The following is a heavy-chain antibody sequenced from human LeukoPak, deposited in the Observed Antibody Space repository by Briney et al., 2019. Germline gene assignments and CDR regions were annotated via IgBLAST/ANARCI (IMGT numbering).Heavy chain of an antibody. D-gene: IGHD2-8*02. CDR3: AKWNAGHCTGSTCYPFDY. V-gene: IGHV3-23*01. J-gene: IGHJ4*02. CDR2: ISGSDPGT. CDR1: GFTFSTYA. Sequence: GGSLRLSCAASGFTFSTYAMSYVRQVPGKGLEWVSAISGSDPGTYYADSVKGRFTISRGNSRNTLHLQMNSLRVEDTAIYYCAKWNAGHCTGSTCYPFDYWGQGTLVTVSS.